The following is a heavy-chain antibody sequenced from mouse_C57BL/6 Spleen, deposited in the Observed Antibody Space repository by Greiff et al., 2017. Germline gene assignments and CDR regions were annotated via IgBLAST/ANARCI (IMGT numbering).Heavy chain of an antibody. CDR3: ASGLLFAY. J-gene: IGHJ3*01. CDR1: GYTFTDYN. CDR2: INPNNGGT. D-gene: IGHD1-1*01. V-gene: IGHV1-22*01. Sequence: EVKLMESGPELVKPGASVKMSCKASGYTFTDYNMHWVKQSHGKSLEWIGYINPNNGGTSYNQKFKGKATLTVNKSSSTAYMELRSLTSEDSAVYYCASGLLFAYWGQGTLVTVSA.